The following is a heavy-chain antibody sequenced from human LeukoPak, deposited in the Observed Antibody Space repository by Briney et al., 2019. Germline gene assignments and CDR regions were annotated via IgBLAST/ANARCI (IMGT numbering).Heavy chain of an antibody. CDR3: ARDPHVASYCSGGGCYSQDYYGMDV. J-gene: IGHJ6*02. CDR2: IYYSGST. V-gene: IGHV4-59*01. D-gene: IGHD2-15*01. CDR1: GGSISGYF. Sequence: SETLSLTCTVSGGSISGYFWSWIRQPPGKGLEWIGYIYYSGSTNYNPSLKSRVTISVDTSKNQFSLKLSSVTAADTAVYYCARDPHVASYCSGGGCYSQDYYGMDVWGQGTTVTVSS.